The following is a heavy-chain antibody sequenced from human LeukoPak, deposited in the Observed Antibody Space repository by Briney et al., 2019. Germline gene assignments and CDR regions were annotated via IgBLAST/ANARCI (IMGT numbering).Heavy chain of an antibody. J-gene: IGHJ6*03. CDR3: ARDARIAAGPYYYYYYMDV. V-gene: IGHV4-61*02. CDR2: IYTSGST. CDR1: GGSISSGSYY. D-gene: IGHD6-6*01. Sequence: PSETLSLTCTVSGGSISSGSYYWSWIRQPAGKGLEWIGRIYTSGSTNYNPSLKSRVTISVDTSKNQFSLKLSSVTAADTAVYYCARDARIAAGPYYYYYYMDVWGKGTTVTVSS.